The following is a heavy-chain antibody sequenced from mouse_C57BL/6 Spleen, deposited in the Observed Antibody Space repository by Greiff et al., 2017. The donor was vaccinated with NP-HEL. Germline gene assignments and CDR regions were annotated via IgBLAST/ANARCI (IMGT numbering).Heavy chain of an antibody. CDR2: LNPSSGYT. D-gene: IGHD1-1*01. V-gene: IGHV1-4*01. CDR1: GYTFTSYT. J-gene: IGHJ1*03. Sequence: QVQLQQSGAELARPGASVKMSCKASGYTFTSYTMHWVKQRPGQGLEWIGYLNPSSGYTKYNQKFKDKAPLTADKSSSTAYMQLSSLTSEDSAVYYCARDYYGSSYGYFDVWGTGTTVTVSS. CDR3: ARDYYGSSYGYFDV.